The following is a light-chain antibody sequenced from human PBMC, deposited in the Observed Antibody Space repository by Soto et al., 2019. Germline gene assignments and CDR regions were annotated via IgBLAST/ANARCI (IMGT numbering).Light chain of an antibody. J-gene: IGKJ5*01. CDR2: GAS. CDR1: QSVSSSY. V-gene: IGKV3-20*01. CDR3: QHYGTSPST. Sequence: IVLTQSPGTLSLSPGERAILSCRASQSVSSSYLAWYQQKPGQAPRLLIYGASSRATGLPDRFSGSGSGTYSIPSSSRLEPGDFAVYYCQHYGTSPSTFGQGTRLEIE.